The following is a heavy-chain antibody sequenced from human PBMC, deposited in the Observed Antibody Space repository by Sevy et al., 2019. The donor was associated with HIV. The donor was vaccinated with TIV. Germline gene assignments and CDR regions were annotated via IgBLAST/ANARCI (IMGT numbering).Heavy chain of an antibody. J-gene: IGHJ3*02. Sequence: GGSLRLSCAASGFTFSSYWMHWVRQAPGKGLVWVSRINSDGSSTSYADSVKGRFTISRDKVKNTLYLQMNSLRAEDTAVYYCASGWLVRGNAFDIWGQGTMVTVSS. CDR2: INSDGSST. D-gene: IGHD6-19*01. V-gene: IGHV3-74*01. CDR1: GFTFSSYW. CDR3: ASGWLVRGNAFDI.